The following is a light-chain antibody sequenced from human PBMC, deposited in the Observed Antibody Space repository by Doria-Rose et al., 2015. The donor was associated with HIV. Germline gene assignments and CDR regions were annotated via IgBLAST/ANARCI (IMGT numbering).Light chain of an antibody. J-gene: IGKJ1*01. CDR1: QSFSSTY. V-gene: IGKV3-20*01. CDR3: HQYGTSWT. CDR2: DGS. Sequence: DIVMTQSPGTLSLSPGERATLSRRASQSFSSTYLAWYQQKPGQAPSLLIYDGSTRATGIPDRFSASGSGTDFTLTINRLEPGDFALYYCHQYGTSWTFGQGTKVEI.